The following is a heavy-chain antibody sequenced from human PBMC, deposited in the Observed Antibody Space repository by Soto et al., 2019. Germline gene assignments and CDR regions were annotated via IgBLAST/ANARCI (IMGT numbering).Heavy chain of an antibody. CDR1: GGTTQSQD. D-gene: IGHD4-4*01. CDR3: AGGRDDYNGWYLDL. CDR2: IYYSGSP. Sequence: WETMDITRTASGGTTQSQDETGIRQSAGKGVEWLGYIYYSGSPHYNPSLESRVTISEDTSKNQFSLQLASVTAADTAVYYCAGGRDDYNGWYLDLWGRGSLVTFS. J-gene: IGHJ2*01. V-gene: IGHV4-59*08.